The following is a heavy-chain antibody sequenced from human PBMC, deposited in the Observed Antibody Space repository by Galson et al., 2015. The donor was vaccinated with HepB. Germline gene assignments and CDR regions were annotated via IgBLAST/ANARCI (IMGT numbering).Heavy chain of an antibody. Sequence: SVKVSCKASGYTFTSYAMNWVRQAPGQGLEWVGWINAGNGNTKYSQKFQGRVTITRDTSASTAYMKLSSLRSEDTAVYYCAKTLAGSSWGSVDYWGQGTLVTVSS. CDR3: AKTLAGSSWGSVDY. CDR2: INAGNGNT. CDR1: GYTFTSYA. D-gene: IGHD6-13*01. J-gene: IGHJ4*02. V-gene: IGHV1-3*01.